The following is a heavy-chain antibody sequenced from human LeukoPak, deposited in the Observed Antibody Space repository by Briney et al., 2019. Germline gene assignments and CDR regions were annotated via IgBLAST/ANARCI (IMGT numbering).Heavy chain of an antibody. CDR1: GFTFDDYA. V-gene: IGHV3-9*01. Sequence: PGRSLRLSCAASGFTFDDYAMHWVRHAPGKGLEWVSGISWNSGSIGYADSVKGRFTISRDNAKNSLYLQMNSLRAEDTALYYCAKAKVATIGGYDYWGQGTLVTVSS. D-gene: IGHD5-12*01. CDR2: ISWNSGSI. J-gene: IGHJ4*02. CDR3: AKAKVATIGGYDY.